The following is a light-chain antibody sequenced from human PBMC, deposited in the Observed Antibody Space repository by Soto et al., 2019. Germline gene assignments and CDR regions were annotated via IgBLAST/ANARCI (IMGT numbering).Light chain of an antibody. CDR1: QGLNSR. CDR3: QQYKSYST. CDR2: DAS. J-gene: IGKJ1*01. Sequence: DIQLTQSPSTLSASVGDRVTLTCRASQGLNSRLAWYQQRPGKAPKLLIYDASTLESGVPSRFSGSGSGTEFTLTINNLQPDDLATYICQQYKSYSTFGRGTKVDIK. V-gene: IGKV1-5*01.